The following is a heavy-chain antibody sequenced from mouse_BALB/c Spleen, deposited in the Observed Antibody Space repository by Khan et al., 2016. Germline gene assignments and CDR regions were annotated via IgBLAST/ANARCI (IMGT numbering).Heavy chain of an antibody. D-gene: IGHD1-2*01. J-gene: IGHJ4*01. V-gene: IGHV1-7*01. Sequence: VQLQESGAELAKPGASVKMSCKASGYTFTSYWMHWVKQRPGQGLEWIGYITPSTGYTEYNQKFKDKATLTADKSSSTAYMQLSSLTSEDSAVYYCAKIHYSGRYYAMDYWGQGTSVTVSS. CDR3: AKIHYSGRYYAMDY. CDR1: GYTFTSYW. CDR2: ITPSTGYT.